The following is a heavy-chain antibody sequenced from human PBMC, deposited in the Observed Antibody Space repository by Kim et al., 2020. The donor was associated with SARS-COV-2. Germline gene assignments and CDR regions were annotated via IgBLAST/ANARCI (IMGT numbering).Heavy chain of an antibody. CDR2: ISSSSSYI. V-gene: IGHV3-21*01. D-gene: IGHD3-10*01. CDR3: ARDLGKWFGELLYPTQYNWFDP. J-gene: IGHJ5*02. CDR1: EFTLSNYN. Sequence: GGSLRLSCAASEFTLSNYNMNWVRQAPGKGLEWVSSISSSSSYIYYADSVKGRFTISRDNAKNSLYLQMNSLRAEDTAVYYCARDLGKWFGELLYPTQYNWFDPWGQGTLVTVSS.